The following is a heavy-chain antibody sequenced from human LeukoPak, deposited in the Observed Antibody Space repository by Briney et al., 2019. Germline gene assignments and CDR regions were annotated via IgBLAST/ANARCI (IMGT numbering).Heavy chain of an antibody. CDR2: INPNSGGT. Sequence: ASVKVSCKASGYTFTGYYMHWVRQAPGQGLEWMGWINPNSGGTNYAQKFQGRVTMTRDTSISTAYMELSRLRSDDTAAYYCASRGYSGYDYPGGYYYYMDVWGKGTTVTISS. V-gene: IGHV1-2*02. D-gene: IGHD5-12*01. J-gene: IGHJ6*03. CDR1: GYTFTGYY. CDR3: ASRGYSGYDYPGGYYYYMDV.